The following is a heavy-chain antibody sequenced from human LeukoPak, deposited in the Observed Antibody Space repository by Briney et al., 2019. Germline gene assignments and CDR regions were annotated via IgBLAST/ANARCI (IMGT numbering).Heavy chain of an antibody. Sequence: SEALSLTCTVSGGSISTYYWSWIRRPPGKGLEWIVYIHASGPTNYNPSLKSRITISVDTSKNQFSLKLSSVTAADTAVYYCARHDAGIAARPFDNWGQGTLVTVSS. D-gene: IGHD6-6*01. CDR1: GGSISTYY. J-gene: IGHJ4*02. CDR2: IHASGPT. V-gene: IGHV4-4*09. CDR3: ARHDAGIAARPFDN.